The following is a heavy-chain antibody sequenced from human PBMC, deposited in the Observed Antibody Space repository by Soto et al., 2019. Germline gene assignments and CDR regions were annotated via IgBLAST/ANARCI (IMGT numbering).Heavy chain of an antibody. Sequence: GASVKVSCKASGYTFTSYGISWVRQAPGQGLEWMGWISAYNGNTNYAQKLQGRVTMTTDTSTSTAYMELRSLRSDDTAVYYCARIAVLNYYYYYYYMDVWGKGTTVTVSS. CDR1: GYTFTSYG. J-gene: IGHJ6*03. CDR2: ISAYNGNT. V-gene: IGHV1-18*01. D-gene: IGHD1-20*01. CDR3: ARIAVLNYYYYYYYMDV.